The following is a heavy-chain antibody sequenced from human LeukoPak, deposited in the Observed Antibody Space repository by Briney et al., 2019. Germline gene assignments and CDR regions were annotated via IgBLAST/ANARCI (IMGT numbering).Heavy chain of an antibody. V-gene: IGHV4-39*02. CDR3: ARSRYYYDSSGDAFDI. Sequence: SETLSLTCTVSGGSISSSSYYWGWIRQPPGKGLEWIGSIYYSGSTYYNPSLKSRVTISVDTSKNHFSLTLSSVTAADTAVYYCARSRYYYDSSGDAFDIWGQGTMVTVSS. CDR1: GGSISSSSYY. CDR2: IYYSGST. D-gene: IGHD3-22*01. J-gene: IGHJ3*02.